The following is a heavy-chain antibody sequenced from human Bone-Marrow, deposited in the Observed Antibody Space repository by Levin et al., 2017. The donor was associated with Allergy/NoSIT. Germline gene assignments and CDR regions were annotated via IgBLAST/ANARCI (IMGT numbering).Heavy chain of an antibody. D-gene: IGHD3-3*01. Sequence: ASVKVSCKASGYTFTSYGISWVRQAPGQGLEWMGWISAYNGNTNYAQKLQGRVTMTTDTSTSTAYMELRSLRSDDTAVYYCARVGSYDFWSGYYGMDVWGQGTTVTVSS. V-gene: IGHV1-18*01. CDR3: ARVGSYDFWSGYYGMDV. CDR2: ISAYNGNT. CDR1: GYTFTSYG. J-gene: IGHJ6*02.